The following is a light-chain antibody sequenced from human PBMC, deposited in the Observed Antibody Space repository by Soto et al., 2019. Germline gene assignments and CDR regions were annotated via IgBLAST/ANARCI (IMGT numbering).Light chain of an antibody. Sequence: AIRMTQSPSSLSASTGDRVTITCRASQGISSYLAWYQQKPGKAPNLLIFGAKTLQSGVPPRFSGSGYGTDFTLTITTLQPEDVGIYYCQQCHATPLTFGQGTRLEIK. CDR2: GAK. CDR3: QQCHATPLT. J-gene: IGKJ5*01. CDR1: QGISSY. V-gene: IGKV1-8*01.